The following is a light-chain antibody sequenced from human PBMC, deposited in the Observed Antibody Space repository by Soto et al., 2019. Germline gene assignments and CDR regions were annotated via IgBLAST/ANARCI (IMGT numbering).Light chain of an antibody. CDR3: QQYGSSRP. J-gene: IGKJ1*01. Sequence: EIVLTQSPGTLSLSPGERATLSCRASESVSNNYLAWYQQKLGQAPRLLIYGASSRATGIPDRFSGSGSGTDFTLTISRLEPEDVAVYYCQQYGSSRPFGQGTKVEI. CDR2: GAS. CDR1: ESVSNNY. V-gene: IGKV3-20*01.